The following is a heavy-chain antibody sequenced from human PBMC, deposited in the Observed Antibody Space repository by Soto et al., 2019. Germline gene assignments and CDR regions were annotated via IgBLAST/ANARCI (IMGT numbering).Heavy chain of an antibody. CDR2: IYYSGST. V-gene: IGHV4-59*01. CDR3: ARDIVGAGVRAFDI. CDR1: GGSISSYY. J-gene: IGHJ3*02. Sequence: QVQLQESGPGLVKPSETLSLTCTVSGGSISSYYWSWIRQPPGKGLEWIGYIYYSGSTNYNPSLKSRVTISVDTSKNQFSLKLSSVTAADTAVYYCARDIVGAGVRAFDIWGQGTMVTVSS. D-gene: IGHD1-26*01.